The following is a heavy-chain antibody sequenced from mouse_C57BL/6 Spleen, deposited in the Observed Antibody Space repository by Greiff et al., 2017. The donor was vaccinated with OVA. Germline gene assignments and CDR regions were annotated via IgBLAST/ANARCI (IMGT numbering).Heavy chain of an antibody. V-gene: IGHV1-9*01. CDR1: GYTFPGYW. CDR3: TRMNYGSSSWFAY. D-gene: IGHD1-1*01. CDR2: ILPGSGST. J-gene: IGHJ3*01. Sequence: VQLQQSGAELMKPGASVKLSCKATGYTFPGYWIEWVKERPGHGLEWIGEILPGSGSTNYNEKFKGKATFTAATSSTTAYMQLSSLTTEDSAIYYGTRMNYGSSSWFAYWGQGTLVTVSA.